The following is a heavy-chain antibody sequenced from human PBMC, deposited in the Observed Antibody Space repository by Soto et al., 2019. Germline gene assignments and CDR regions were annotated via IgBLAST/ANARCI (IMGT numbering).Heavy chain of an antibody. D-gene: IGHD1-7*01. J-gene: IGHJ3*02. CDR1: GFTFDDYA. CDR2: ISWNSGSI. V-gene: IGHV3-9*01. Sequence: PGGSLRLSCAASGFTFDDYAMHWVRQAPGKGLEWVSGISWNSGSIGYADSVKGRFTISRDNAKNSLYLQMNSLRAEDTALYYCVKDDALEVRGFDIWGQGTMVTVS. CDR3: VKDDALEVRGFDI.